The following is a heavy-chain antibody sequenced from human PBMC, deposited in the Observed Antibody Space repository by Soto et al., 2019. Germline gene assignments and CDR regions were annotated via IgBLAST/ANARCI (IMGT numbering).Heavy chain of an antibody. CDR3: ERTGDGHHDFLDY. CDR2: INQDGNED. CDR1: GFTFSSYW. V-gene: IGHV3-7*01. Sequence: GGSLRLSCAASGFTFSSYWMNWVRQAPGKGLEWVANINQDGNEDNLLDSVKGRFTISRDNAKNSLFLQMNSLRVDDTAVYYCERTGDGHHDFLDYWGQGALVTSPQ. J-gene: IGHJ4*02. D-gene: IGHD1-1*01.